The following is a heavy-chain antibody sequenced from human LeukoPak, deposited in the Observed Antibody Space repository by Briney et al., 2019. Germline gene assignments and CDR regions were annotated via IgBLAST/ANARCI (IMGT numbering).Heavy chain of an antibody. CDR2: INHSGST. D-gene: IGHD6-19*01. Sequence: SETLSLTCAVYGGSFSGYYWSWIRQPPGKGLEWIGEINHSGSTNYNPSLKSRVTISVDTSKNQFSLKLSSVTAADTAVYYCARAVAGIDAFDIWGQGTMVTVSS. V-gene: IGHV4-34*01. CDR3: ARAVAGIDAFDI. J-gene: IGHJ3*02. CDR1: GGSFSGYY.